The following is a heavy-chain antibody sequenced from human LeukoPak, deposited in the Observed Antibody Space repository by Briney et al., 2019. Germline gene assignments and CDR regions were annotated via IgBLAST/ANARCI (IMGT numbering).Heavy chain of an antibody. J-gene: IGHJ4*02. D-gene: IGHD6-13*01. CDR3: AKDSLGGSWYYFDY. CDR2: ISGSGGST. Sequence: GGSLRLSCAASGFTFSSYAMSWVRQAPGKGLEWVSAISGSGGSTYYADSVKGRFTISRDNSKNTLYLQMTSLRAEDTAVYYCAKDSLGGSWYYFDYWGQGTLVTVSS. V-gene: IGHV3-23*01. CDR1: GFTFSSYA.